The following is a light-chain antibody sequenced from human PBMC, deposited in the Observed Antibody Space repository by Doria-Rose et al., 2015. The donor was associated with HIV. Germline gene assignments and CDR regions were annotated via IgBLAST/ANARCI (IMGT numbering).Light chain of an antibody. CDR1: QSFSSTY. Sequence: TQSPGTLSLSPGERDTLSCRASQSFSSTYLAWYQQKPGQAPSLLIYDGSNRATGIPDRFSASGSGTDFTLTINRLEPEDFALYYCHQYGTSWTFGQGTKVEI. CDR2: DGS. CDR3: HQYGTSWT. J-gene: IGKJ1*01. V-gene: IGKV3-20*01.